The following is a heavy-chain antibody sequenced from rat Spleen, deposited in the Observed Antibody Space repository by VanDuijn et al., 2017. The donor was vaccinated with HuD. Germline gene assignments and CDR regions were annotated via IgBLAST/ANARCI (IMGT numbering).Heavy chain of an antibody. V-gene: IGHV2-1*01. CDR2: LWGDGST. CDR3: ARYIGNNSGFAY. J-gene: IGHJ3*01. CDR1: GFSLISNS. Sequence: QVQLKESGPGLVQPSPTLSLTCTVSGFSLISNSVHWVRQPPGKVLEWMGGLWGDGSTDYNSTLKSRLSISRDTSKSQVYLKMNSLQTEDTATYYCARYIGNNSGFAYWGQGTLVTVSS. D-gene: IGHD4-3*01.